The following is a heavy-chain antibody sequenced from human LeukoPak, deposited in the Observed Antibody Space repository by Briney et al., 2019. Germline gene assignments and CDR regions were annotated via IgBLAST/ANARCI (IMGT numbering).Heavy chain of an antibody. CDR1: GYTFTSYG. J-gene: IGHJ4*02. Sequence: ASVKVSCKASGYTFTSYGNSWVRQAPGQGLEWMGWISAYNGNTNYAQKLQGRVTMTTDTSTSTAYMELRSLRSDDTAVYYCARVTYYDSSGYAYFDYWGQGTLVTVSS. CDR3: ARVTYYDSSGYAYFDY. CDR2: ISAYNGNT. D-gene: IGHD3-22*01. V-gene: IGHV1-18*01.